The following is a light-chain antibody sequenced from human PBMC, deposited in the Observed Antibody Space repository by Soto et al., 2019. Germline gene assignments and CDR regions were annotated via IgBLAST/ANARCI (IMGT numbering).Light chain of an antibody. CDR1: SSNIGAGYH. Sequence: QSVLTQPPSVSGVPGQRVTISCTGSSSNIGAGYHVHWYQQLPGAAPKLLIFGDSNRPSGVPDRFSGSKSGTSASLAITGLQADDEADYYCQSSDSRLSGSDVFGTGTKVTVL. CDR3: QSSDSRLSGSDV. V-gene: IGLV1-40*01. J-gene: IGLJ1*01. CDR2: GDS.